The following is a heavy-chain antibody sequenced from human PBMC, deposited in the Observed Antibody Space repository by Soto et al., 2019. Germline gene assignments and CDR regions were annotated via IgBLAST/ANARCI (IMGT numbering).Heavy chain of an antibody. J-gene: IGHJ4*02. CDR1: GFTFSSYS. V-gene: IGHV3-21*01. Sequence: PGGSQRLSCTASGFTFSSYSMNWVRQAPGKGLEWVSSISSRSSYIYYADSVKGRFTISRDNAKNSLYLQMNSLRAEDTAVYYCARVWTYGGTDYWGQGTLVTVSS. CDR3: ARVWTYGGTDY. D-gene: IGHD4-17*01. CDR2: ISSRSSYI.